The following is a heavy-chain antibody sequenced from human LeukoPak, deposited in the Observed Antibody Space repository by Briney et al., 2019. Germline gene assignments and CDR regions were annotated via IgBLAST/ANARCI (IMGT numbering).Heavy chain of an antibody. V-gene: IGHV3-30*04. CDR3: ARPRRDGYNGGAFDI. J-gene: IGHJ3*02. Sequence: PGRSLRLSCAASGFTFSSYAMHWVRQAPGKGLEWVAVISYDGSNKYYADSVKGRFTISRDNSKNTLYLQMNSLRADDTAVYYCARPRRDGYNGGAFDIWGQGTMVTVSS. CDR2: ISYDGSNK. D-gene: IGHD5-24*01. CDR1: GFTFSSYA.